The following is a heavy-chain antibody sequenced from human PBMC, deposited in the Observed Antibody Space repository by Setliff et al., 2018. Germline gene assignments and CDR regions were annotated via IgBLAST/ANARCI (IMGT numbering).Heavy chain of an antibody. V-gene: IGHV1-24*01. D-gene: IGHD5-12*01. J-gene: IGHJ4*02. Sequence: ASVKVSCKASGGTFSSYAISWVRQAPGQGLEWMGGFDPEDGETIYAQKLQGRVTMTEDTSTDTAYMELSSLRSEDTAVYYCANVYSGYDWGQGALVTVSS. CDR2: FDPEDGET. CDR1: GGTFSSYA. CDR3: ANVYSGYD.